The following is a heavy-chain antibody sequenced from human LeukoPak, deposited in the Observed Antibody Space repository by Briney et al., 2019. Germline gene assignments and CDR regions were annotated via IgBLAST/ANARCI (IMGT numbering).Heavy chain of an antibody. CDR1: GGSISSYY. CDR2: IYTSGST. J-gene: IGHJ4*02. V-gene: IGHV4-4*07. CDR3: AREPRPTTYYYDSSGPTFDY. D-gene: IGHD3-22*01. Sequence: SETLSLTCTVSGGSISSYYWSWIRQPAGKGLEWIGRIYTSGSTNYNPSLKSRVTMSVDTSKNQFSLKLSSVTAADTAVYYCAREPRPTTYYYDSSGPTFDYWGQGTLVTVSS.